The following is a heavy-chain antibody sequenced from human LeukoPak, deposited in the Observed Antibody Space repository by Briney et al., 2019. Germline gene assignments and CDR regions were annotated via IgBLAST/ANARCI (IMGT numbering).Heavy chain of an antibody. CDR2: IYYSGST. CDR1: GGSISSYY. CDR3: ARSVLGYSYGLHIDY. Sequence: SETLSLTCTVSGGSISSYYWSWIRQPPGKGLERIGYIYYSGSTNYNPSLKSRVTISVDTSKNQFSLKLSSVTAADTAVYYCARSVLGYSYGLHIDYWGQGTLVTVSS. D-gene: IGHD5-18*01. V-gene: IGHV4-59*08. J-gene: IGHJ4*02.